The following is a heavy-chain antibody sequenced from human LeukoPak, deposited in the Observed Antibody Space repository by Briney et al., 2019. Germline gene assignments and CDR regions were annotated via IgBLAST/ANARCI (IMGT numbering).Heavy chain of an antibody. J-gene: IGHJ4*02. CDR2: IWYDGSVE. CDR1: GFTLSRYG. Sequence: QPGGSLRLSFAASGFTLSRYGMHWVRQAPGKGLEWVAFIWYDGSVEYYGNSVKGRFSISRDNSKNTLYLQMNSLRAEDTAVYYCAKWPSSSGYYYFDYWGQGTLVTVSS. CDR3: AKWPSSSGYYYFDY. D-gene: IGHD3-22*01. V-gene: IGHV3-30*02.